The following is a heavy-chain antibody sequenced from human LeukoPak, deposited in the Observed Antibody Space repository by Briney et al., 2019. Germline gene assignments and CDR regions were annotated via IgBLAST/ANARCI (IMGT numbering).Heavy chain of an antibody. V-gene: IGHV3-7*01. CDR3: AKDSYSKGDY. Sequence: PGGSLTLSCAASGFTFSYHWMTWLRQAPGQGLEWVANIKNDGTVKNYVDSVKGRFTISRDNAKNSLYLQMNSLRAEDTGVYYCAKDSYSKGDYWGQGVLVTVSS. J-gene: IGHJ4*02. D-gene: IGHD5-18*01. CDR1: GFTFSYHW. CDR2: IKNDGTVK.